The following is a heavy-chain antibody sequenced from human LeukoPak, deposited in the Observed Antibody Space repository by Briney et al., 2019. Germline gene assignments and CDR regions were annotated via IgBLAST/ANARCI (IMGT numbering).Heavy chain of an antibody. CDR3: ATGPNSPGYSSSWYDY. Sequence: ASVNVSCKASGYTFTSYGIGWVRQAPGQGLELMGWISAYNGNTNYAQKLQGRVTMTTDTSTSTAYMELRSLRSDDTAVYYCATGPNSPGYSSSWYDYWGQGTLVTVSS. J-gene: IGHJ4*02. D-gene: IGHD6-13*01. V-gene: IGHV1-18*01. CDR2: ISAYNGNT. CDR1: GYTFTSYG.